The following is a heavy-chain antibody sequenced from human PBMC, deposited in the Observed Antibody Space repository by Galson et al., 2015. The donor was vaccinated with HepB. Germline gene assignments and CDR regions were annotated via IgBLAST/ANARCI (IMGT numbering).Heavy chain of an antibody. J-gene: IGHJ6*02. Sequence: SGAEVKKPGESLKISCKGSGYSFTSYWIAWVRQMPGKGLEWMGIIYPSDSDTRYSPSFQGQVTISADKSTSTAYLQWTSLKASDTAMYYCAVHYSNSFYYYGMDVWGQGTTVTVSS. V-gene: IGHV5-51*01. D-gene: IGHD4-11*01. CDR3: AVHYSNSFYYYGMDV. CDR1: GYSFTSYW. CDR2: IYPSDSDT.